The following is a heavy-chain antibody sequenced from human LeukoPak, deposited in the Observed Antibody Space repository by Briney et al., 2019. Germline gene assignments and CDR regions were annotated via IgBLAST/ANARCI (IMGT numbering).Heavy chain of an antibody. D-gene: IGHD2-2*02. Sequence: ASVKVSCKASGYTFSDCYMHWVRQAPGQGLEWMGWIILNSGDTNYAQRFQGRVTMTRDTSISTAYMELSRLRSDDTAIYYCARGGAHTLVVAAAVIPPFGYWGRGTLVTVSS. V-gene: IGHV1-2*02. CDR1: GYTFSDCY. J-gene: IGHJ4*02. CDR3: ARGGAHTLVVAAAVIPPFGY. CDR2: IILNSGDT.